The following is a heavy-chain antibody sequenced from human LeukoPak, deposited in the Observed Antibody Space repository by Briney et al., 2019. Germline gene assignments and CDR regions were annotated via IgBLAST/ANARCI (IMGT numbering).Heavy chain of an antibody. V-gene: IGHV3-74*01. CDR2: INSDGSST. J-gene: IGHJ6*02. Sequence: GGSLRLSCAASGFTFSSYWMHWVRQAPGKGLVWVSRINSDGSSTSYADSVKGRFTISRDNAKNMLYLQMNSLRAEDTAVYYCARASYCGGDCYPLYYYYGMDVWGQGTTVTVSS. CDR1: GFTFSSYW. D-gene: IGHD2-21*02. CDR3: ARASYCGGDCYPLYYYYGMDV.